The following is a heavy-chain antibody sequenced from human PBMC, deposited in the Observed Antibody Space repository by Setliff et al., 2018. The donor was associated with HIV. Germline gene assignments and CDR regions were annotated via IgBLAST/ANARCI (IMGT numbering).Heavy chain of an antibody. CDR2: ISWNTFNI. CDR1: GFNFDDYA. D-gene: IGHD3-22*01. V-gene: IGHV3-9*01. CDR3: SRLGYSRNKDGMDV. Sequence: GGSLRLSCAASGFNFDDYAMHWVRQAPGQGLEWVSGISWNTFNIAYADSVKGRFTISRDNAKNSLYLQMNRLESEDTAVYYCSRLGYSRNKDGMDVWGQGTAVTVS. J-gene: IGHJ6*02.